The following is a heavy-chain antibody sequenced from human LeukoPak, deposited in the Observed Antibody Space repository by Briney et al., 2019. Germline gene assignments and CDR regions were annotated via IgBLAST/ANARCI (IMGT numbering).Heavy chain of an antibody. CDR3: ARGYCSSTSCIPRRDYYYYGMDV. V-gene: IGHV3-23*01. J-gene: IGHJ6*02. D-gene: IGHD2-2*01. CDR2: ISGSGGST. CDR1: GFTFSSYA. Sequence: GGSLRLSCAASGFTFSSYAMSWVRQAPGKGLEWVSAISGSGGSTYYADSVKGRFTISRDNSKNTLYLQMNSLRAEDTAVYYCARGYCSSTSCIPRRDYYYYGMDVWGQGTTVTVSS.